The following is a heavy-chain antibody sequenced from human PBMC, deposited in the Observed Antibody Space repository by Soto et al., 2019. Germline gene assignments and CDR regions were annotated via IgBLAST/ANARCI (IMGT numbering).Heavy chain of an antibody. CDR1: GGSVNSHA. CDR3: ARARNVAEFNDYGGNYHGFDI. D-gene: IGHD4-17*01. V-gene: IGHV1-69*01. Sequence: QVQLEQSGAEVKKAGSSVKVSCKAFGGSVNSHAISWVRQAPGQGLEWMGGIIPMFGTPTYAQKFQAGVTIRAEESTSTVYLDLSSLRSEDTAVYYCARARNVAEFNDYGGNYHGFDIGCQGTMVTVCS. CDR2: IIPMFGTP. J-gene: IGHJ3*02.